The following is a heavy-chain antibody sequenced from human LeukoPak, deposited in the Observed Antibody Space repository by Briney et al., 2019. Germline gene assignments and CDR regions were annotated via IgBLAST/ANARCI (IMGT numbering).Heavy chain of an antibody. V-gene: IGHV3-23*01. CDR1: GFTFSSYA. J-gene: IGHJ6*03. D-gene: IGHD3-10*01. CDR3: AKEARYGSGSSYYYYYYMDV. Sequence: GGSLRLSCAASGFTFSSYAMSWVREAPGKGLEWVSAISGSGGSTYYADSVKGRFTISRDNSKNTLYLQMNSLRAEDTAVYYCAKEARYGSGSSYYYYYYMDVWGKGTTVTVSS. CDR2: ISGSGGST.